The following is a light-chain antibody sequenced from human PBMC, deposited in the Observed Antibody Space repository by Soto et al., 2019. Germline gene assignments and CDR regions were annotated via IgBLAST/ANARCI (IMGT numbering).Light chain of an antibody. CDR2: GAS. Sequence: EIVLTQSPGTLSLSPGERATLSCRASQSVSSSYLAWYQQKPGQAPRLLIYGASSRATGIPDRFSGSGSGTDFTLTISRLEPEDFAVYDCEQYGSSLTFGQGTRLEIK. CDR3: EQYGSSLT. J-gene: IGKJ5*01. V-gene: IGKV3-20*01. CDR1: QSVSSSY.